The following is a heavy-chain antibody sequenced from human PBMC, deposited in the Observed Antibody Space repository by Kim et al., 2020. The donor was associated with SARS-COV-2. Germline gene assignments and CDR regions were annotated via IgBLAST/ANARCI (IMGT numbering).Heavy chain of an antibody. CDR1: SDSFSAYY. CDR3: ARYEGRASWHQFDY. D-gene: IGHD3-3*01. V-gene: IGHV4-59*01. J-gene: IGHJ4*02. Sequence: SETLSLTCTVSSDSFSAYYWSWIRQIPGKGLEWIGYIFYSGSTNYNPSLKSRATISWDTSRNQFSLDLTSVTQADTAVYYCARYEGRASWHQFDYWGQGVLVTVSS. CDR2: IFYSGST.